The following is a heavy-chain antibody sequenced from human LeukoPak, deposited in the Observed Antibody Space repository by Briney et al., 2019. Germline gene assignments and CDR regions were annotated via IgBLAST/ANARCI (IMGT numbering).Heavy chain of an antibody. J-gene: IGHJ3*02. CDR1: GFTLSSYW. D-gene: IGHD6-13*01. Sequence: GGSVPHSCAASGFTLSSYWMSWVRQAPGKGLEWVVNIKQDGSEKYYLDSVKGRFTITRDNAKNSLYLQMNSLRAEDTAVYYCASLAAAGNLDAFHIWGHGAIVTVSS. CDR3: ASLAAAGNLDAFHI. V-gene: IGHV3-7*01. CDR2: IKQDGSEK.